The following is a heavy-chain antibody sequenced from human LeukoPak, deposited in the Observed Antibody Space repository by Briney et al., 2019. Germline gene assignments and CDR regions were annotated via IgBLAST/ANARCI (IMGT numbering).Heavy chain of an antibody. J-gene: IGHJ2*01. Sequence: QPGGSLRLSCAASGFTFSSYWMSWVRQAPGKGLEWVANINQDGSEKYYVDSVKGRFTISRDNGRSSLFLQMNSLRVEDTAVYYCARDRYGDTGDWSFDLWGRGTLDTVSS. CDR1: GFTFSSYW. D-gene: IGHD4-17*01. CDR3: ARDRYGDTGDWSFDL. CDR2: INQDGSEK. V-gene: IGHV3-7*01.